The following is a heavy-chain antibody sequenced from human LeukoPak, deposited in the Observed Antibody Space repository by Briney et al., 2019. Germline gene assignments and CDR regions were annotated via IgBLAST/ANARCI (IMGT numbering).Heavy chain of an antibody. J-gene: IGHJ6*02. CDR2: IKQDGSEK. CDR3: ARDYAVVVPAARLYYGMDV. V-gene: IGHV3-7*01. Sequence: PGGSLRLSCAASGFTFSSYWMSWVRQAPGKGLEWVANIKQDGSEKYYVDSVKGRFTISRDNAKNSLYLQMNSLRAEDTAVYYCARDYAVVVPAARLYYGMDVWGQGTTVTVSS. CDR1: GFTFSSYW. D-gene: IGHD2-2*01.